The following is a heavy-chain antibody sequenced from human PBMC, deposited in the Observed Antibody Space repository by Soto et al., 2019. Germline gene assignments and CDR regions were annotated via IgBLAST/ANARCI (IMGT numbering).Heavy chain of an antibody. D-gene: IGHD3-16*02. CDR3: AREQQSTQGYDYVWGSYRHLGYFDY. CDR1: GGTFSSYA. CDR2: IIPIFGTA. J-gene: IGHJ4*02. V-gene: IGHV1-69*13. Sequence: SVKVSCKASGGTFSSYAISWVRQAPGQGLEWMGGIIPIFGTANHAQKFQGRVTITADESTSTAYMELSSLRSEDTAVYYCAREQQSTQGYDYVWGSYRHLGYFDYWGQGTLVTVSS.